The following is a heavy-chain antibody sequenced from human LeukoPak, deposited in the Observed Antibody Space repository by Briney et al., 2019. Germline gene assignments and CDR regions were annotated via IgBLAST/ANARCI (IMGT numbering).Heavy chain of an antibody. CDR3: ARAGDTAMVFDNWFDP. D-gene: IGHD5-18*01. V-gene: IGHV4-59*01. Sequence: SETLSLTCTVSGGSISSYYWSWIRQPPGKGLEWIGYIYYSGSTNYNPSLKSRVTISVDTSKNQFSLKLSSVTAADTAVYYCARAGDTAMVFDNWFDPWGQGTLVTVS. CDR2: IYYSGST. CDR1: GGSISSYY. J-gene: IGHJ5*02.